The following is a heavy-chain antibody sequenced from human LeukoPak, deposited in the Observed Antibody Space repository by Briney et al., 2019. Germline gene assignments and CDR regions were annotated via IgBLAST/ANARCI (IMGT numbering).Heavy chain of an antibody. V-gene: IGHV3-30*18. CDR3: AKSHLYSSSWKRPLDY. J-gene: IGHJ4*02. Sequence: GRSLRLSCAASGFTFSSYGMHWVRQAPGKGLEWVAVISYDGSNKYYADSVKGRFTISRDNSKNTLYLKMNSLRAEDTAVYYCAKSHLYSSSWKRPLDYWGQGTLVTVSS. CDR2: ISYDGSNK. CDR1: GFTFSSYG. D-gene: IGHD6-13*01.